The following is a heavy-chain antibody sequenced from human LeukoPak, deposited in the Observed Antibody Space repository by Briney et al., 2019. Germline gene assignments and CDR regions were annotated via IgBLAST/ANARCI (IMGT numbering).Heavy chain of an antibody. J-gene: IGHJ4*02. D-gene: IGHD3-10*01. CDR3: ARGWPPLEPSGSGSNNPYFDH. V-gene: IGHV4-59*01. CDR1: GGSFSGYY. CDR2: IYSDGTT. Sequence: SETLSLTCAVYGGSFSGYYWSWIRQPPGKGLEWIAYIYSDGTTNYSPSLKSRVTISVDTSKNQFSLNLSFVTAADTAVYYCARGWPPLEPSGSGSNNPYFDHWGQGALVTVSS.